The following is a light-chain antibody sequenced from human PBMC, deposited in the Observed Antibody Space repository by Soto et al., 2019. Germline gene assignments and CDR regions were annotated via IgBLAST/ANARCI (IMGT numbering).Light chain of an antibody. CDR1: QSISSSY. CDR3: QQYGSSPWT. V-gene: IGKV3-20*01. J-gene: IGKJ1*01. Sequence: EKVLTQSPATLSLSPGERASLSCRASQSISSSYLVCYQQKPGQAPRLLIYGASSRATGIPDRFSGSGSGTDFTLTLSRLEPEDFAVYYCQQYGSSPWTFGQGTKVDIK. CDR2: GAS.